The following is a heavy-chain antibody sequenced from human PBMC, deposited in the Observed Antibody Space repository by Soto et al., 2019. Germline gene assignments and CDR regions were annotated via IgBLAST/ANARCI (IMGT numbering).Heavy chain of an antibody. J-gene: IGHJ4*02. CDR1: GFTFSSYA. Sequence: EVQLLESGGGLVQPGGSLRLSCAASGFTFSSYAMRWVRQAPVKGLEWVSAISGSGGSTYYADSVKGRFTISRDNSKNARYLQMNSLRAEETAVYYCARRGRGSYSDYWGQGTLVTVSS. CDR3: ARRGRGSYSDY. CDR2: ISGSGGST. V-gene: IGHV3-23*01. D-gene: IGHD1-26*01.